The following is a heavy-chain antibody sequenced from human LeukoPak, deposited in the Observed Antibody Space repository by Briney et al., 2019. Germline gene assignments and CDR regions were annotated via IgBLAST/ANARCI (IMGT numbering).Heavy chain of an antibody. CDR3: ARAHRGIAAAGTQYWFDP. Sequence: ASVKVSXKASGYTFTSYDINWVRQATGQGLEWMGWMNPNRGNTGYAQKFHGRVTITRNTSISTAYMQLSILRSEDTAVYYCARAHRGIAAAGTQYWFDPWGQGTLVTVSS. V-gene: IGHV1-8*03. J-gene: IGHJ5*02. CDR1: GYTFTSYD. D-gene: IGHD6-13*01. CDR2: MNPNRGNT.